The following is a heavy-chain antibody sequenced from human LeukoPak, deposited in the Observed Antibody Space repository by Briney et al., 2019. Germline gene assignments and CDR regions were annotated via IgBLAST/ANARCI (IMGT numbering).Heavy chain of an antibody. J-gene: IGHJ4*02. CDR1: GFTFSTYW. D-gene: IGHD4-17*01. CDR3: ARDYGEGGYYFDY. V-gene: IGHV3-74*01. Sequence: GGSLRLPCAASGFTFSTYWMHWVRQAPGKGLVWLSRISSDGSSTNYADSVKGRFTISRDNAKNTLYLQMNSLRAGDTAVYYCARDYGEGGYYFDYWGQGTLVTVSS. CDR2: ISSDGSST.